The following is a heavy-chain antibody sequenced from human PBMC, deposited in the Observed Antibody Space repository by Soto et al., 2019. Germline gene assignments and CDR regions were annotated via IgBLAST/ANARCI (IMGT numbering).Heavy chain of an antibody. J-gene: IGHJ4*02. CDR1: GVSFSTYS. Sequence: QVQLVQSGVEVKKPGSSVKVSCRSSGVSFSTYSISWVRQAPGQGLEWLGAIIPFLGAPNYAQKFYGRLSITADESTSTTFMELSSLTSEDTAVYYCARPLEPYCCGGDCYSFAYWGQGSLVAVST. V-gene: IGHV1-69*01. CDR2: IIPFLGAP. CDR3: ARPLEPYCCGGDCYSFAY. D-gene: IGHD2-21*02.